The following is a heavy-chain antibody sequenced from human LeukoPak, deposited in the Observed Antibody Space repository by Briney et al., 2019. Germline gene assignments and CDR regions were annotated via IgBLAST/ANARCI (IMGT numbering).Heavy chain of an antibody. J-gene: IGHJ5*02. D-gene: IGHD1-26*01. Sequence: PSETLSLTRTVSGGSTSSYYWSWIRQPPGKGLVWIGYIYYTGSTNYNPSLKSRVTISVDTSKNQFSLKLSSVTAAGTAVYYCARLGNNLGATTFGWFDPWGQGTLVTVSS. CDR1: GGSTSSYY. CDR2: IYYTGST. V-gene: IGHV4-59*08. CDR3: ARLGNNLGATTFGWFDP.